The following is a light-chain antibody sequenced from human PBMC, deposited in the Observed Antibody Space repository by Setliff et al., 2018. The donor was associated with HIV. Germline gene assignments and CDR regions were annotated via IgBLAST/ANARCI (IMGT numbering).Light chain of an antibody. J-gene: IGLJ1*01. CDR3: CSYVNSGIYV. CDR1: SSDVGAYNY. CDR2: DVN. V-gene: IGLV2-23*02. Sequence: QSVLTQPASVSGSPGQAITISCSGTSSDVGAYNYVSWYQQHPGKAPKVMIYDVNKWPSGVSNRFSGSKSGNTASLTISGLQAEEEADYYCCSYVNSGIYVFGTGTKVTVL.